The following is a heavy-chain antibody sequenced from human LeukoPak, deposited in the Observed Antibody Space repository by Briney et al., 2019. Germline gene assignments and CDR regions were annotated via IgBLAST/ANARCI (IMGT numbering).Heavy chain of an antibody. CDR3: ARAGETIFGAPNWFDP. CDR2: ISAYNGNT. J-gene: IGHJ5*02. CDR1: GYTFTSYG. Sequence: GASVKVSCKASGYTFTSYGISWVRQAPGQGLEWMGWISAYNGNTNYAQKLRGRVTMTTDTSTSTAYMELRSLRSDDTAVYYCARAGETIFGAPNWFDPWGQGTLVTVSS. V-gene: IGHV1-18*01. D-gene: IGHD3-3*01.